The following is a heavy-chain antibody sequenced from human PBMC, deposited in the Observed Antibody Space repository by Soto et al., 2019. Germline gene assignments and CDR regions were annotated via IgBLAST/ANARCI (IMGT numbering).Heavy chain of an antibody. Sequence: PWGSRSLSCSASGFTFSIYGMNWVRQAPGKGLEWVSSISSSTSYVYYADSVKGRFSVSRDNAKKILYLEMYALRTEDTAVYYCARDPSEGRVGNWFESWGQGNLVTVSS. D-gene: IGHD2-2*01. V-gene: IGHV3-21*01. J-gene: IGHJ5*01. CDR3: ARDPSEGRVGNWFES. CDR2: ISSSTSYV. CDR1: GFTFSIYG.